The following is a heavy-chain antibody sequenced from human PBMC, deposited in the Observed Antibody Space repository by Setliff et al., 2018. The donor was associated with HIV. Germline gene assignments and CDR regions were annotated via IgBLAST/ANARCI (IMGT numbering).Heavy chain of an antibody. V-gene: IGHV4-38-2*02. Sequence: SETLSLTCTVSGQFISDGYYWGWIRQPPGKGLEWVGNVYYNWATYYNPSLKNRVTISVDTSKNQFSLRLTSVTAADTAVYYCARLGAEDFSDYDWVDYWGQGTLVTVSS. CDR3: ARLGAEDFSDYDWVDY. CDR1: GQFISDGYY. CDR2: VYYNWAT. J-gene: IGHJ4*02. D-gene: IGHD5-12*01.